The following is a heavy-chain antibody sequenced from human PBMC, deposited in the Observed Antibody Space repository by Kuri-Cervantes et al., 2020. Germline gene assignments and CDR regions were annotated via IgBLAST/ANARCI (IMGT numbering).Heavy chain of an antibody. Sequence: ASVKVSCKASGYTFTSYGISWVRQAPGQGLEWMGWISAYNGNTNYAQKFQGRVTMTRDTSTSTAYMELSSLRSEDTAVYYCARAGGGSSPLGYYFDYWGQGTLVTVSS. V-gene: IGHV1-18*01. CDR2: ISAYNGNT. D-gene: IGHD1-26*01. CDR1: GYTFTSYG. CDR3: ARAGGGSSPLGYYFDY. J-gene: IGHJ4*02.